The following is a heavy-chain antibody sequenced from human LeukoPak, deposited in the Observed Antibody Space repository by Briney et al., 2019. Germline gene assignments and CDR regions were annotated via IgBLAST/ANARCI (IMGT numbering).Heavy chain of an antibody. Sequence: SETLSLTCTVSGGSTSSSSYYWGWIRQPPGKGLEWIGSIYYSGSTYYNPSLKSRVTISVDTSKNQFSLKLSSVTAADTAVYYCARDGATVTTYYYMDVWGKGTTVTVSS. J-gene: IGHJ6*03. D-gene: IGHD4-17*01. CDR3: ARDGATVTTYYYMDV. CDR1: GGSTSSSSYY. CDR2: IYYSGST. V-gene: IGHV4-39*07.